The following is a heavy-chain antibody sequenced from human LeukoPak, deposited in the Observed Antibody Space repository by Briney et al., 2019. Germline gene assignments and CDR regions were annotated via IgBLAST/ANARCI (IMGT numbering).Heavy chain of an antibody. D-gene: IGHD6-19*01. CDR2: INPNSGGT. CDR3: AKVGAVAGKKSAFDI. V-gene: IGHV1-2*02. CDR1: GYTFTGYY. Sequence: ASVKVSCKASGYTFTGYYMHWVRQAPGQGLEWMGWINPNSGGTNYAQKFQGRVTMTRDTSISTAYMELSRLRSDDTAVFYCAKVGAVAGKKSAFDIWGEGIMVTVSS. J-gene: IGHJ3*02.